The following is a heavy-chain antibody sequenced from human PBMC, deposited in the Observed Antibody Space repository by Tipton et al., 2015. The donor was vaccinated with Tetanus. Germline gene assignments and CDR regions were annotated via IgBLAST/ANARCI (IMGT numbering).Heavy chain of an antibody. CDR2: IYYSGST. V-gene: IGHV4-31*03. CDR1: GGSISSGGYY. CDR3: ARVQARGARGWNYFDY. Sequence: TLSLTCTVSGGSISSGGYYWSWIRQHPGKGLEWIGDIYYSGSTYYNPSLKSRVTISVDTSKNQFSLKLNPVPAADTAVYYCARVQARGARGWNYFDYWGQGTLATVSS. J-gene: IGHJ4*02. D-gene: IGHD1-26*01.